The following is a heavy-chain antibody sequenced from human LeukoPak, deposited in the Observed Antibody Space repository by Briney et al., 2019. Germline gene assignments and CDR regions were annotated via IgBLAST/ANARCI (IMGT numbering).Heavy chain of an antibody. Sequence: GASVKVSCKASGYTFTSYDINWVRQATGQGLEWMGWMNPNSGNTGYAQKFQGRVTITRNTSISTAYMELRSLRSDDTAVYYCARGGSSWYNNWFDPWGQGTLVTVSS. V-gene: IGHV1-8*01. CDR3: ARGGSSWYNNWFDP. D-gene: IGHD6-13*01. J-gene: IGHJ5*02. CDR2: MNPNSGNT. CDR1: GYTFTSYD.